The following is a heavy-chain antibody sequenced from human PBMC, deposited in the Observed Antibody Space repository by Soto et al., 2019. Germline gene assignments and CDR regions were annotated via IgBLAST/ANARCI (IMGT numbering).Heavy chain of an antibody. V-gene: IGHV3-30-3*01. D-gene: IGHD3-3*01. CDR1: GFTFSSYA. J-gene: IGHJ6*02. CDR3: ARDFTEEIFGVVSVYYYGMDV. Sequence: PGGSLRLSCAASGFTFSSYAMHWVRQAPGKGLEWVAVISYDGSNKYYADSVKGRFTISRDNSKNTLYLQMNSLRAEDTAVYYCARDFTEEIFGVVSVYYYGMDVWGQGTTVTVS. CDR2: ISYDGSNK.